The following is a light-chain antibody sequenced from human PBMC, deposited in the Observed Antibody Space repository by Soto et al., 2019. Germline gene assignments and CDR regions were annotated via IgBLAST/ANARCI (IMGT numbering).Light chain of an antibody. Sequence: DIQMTQSPSTLSASIGERVTITCRASQSISSWLAWYQQKPGKAPKLLIYKASSLESGVPSRFSGSGSGTEFTLTISSLQPDDFATYYCQQYNSYPYTFGQGTNVDIK. CDR1: QSISSW. CDR3: QQYNSYPYT. CDR2: KAS. J-gene: IGKJ2*01. V-gene: IGKV1-5*03.